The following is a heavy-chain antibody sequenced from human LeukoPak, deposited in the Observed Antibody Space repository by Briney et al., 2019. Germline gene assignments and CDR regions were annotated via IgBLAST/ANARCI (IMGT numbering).Heavy chain of an antibody. J-gene: IGHJ4*02. D-gene: IGHD6-13*01. V-gene: IGHV3-7*01. CDR1: GFTFSSYW. CDR2: IKQDGSEK. Sequence: GGSLRLSCAASGFTFSSYWMSWVRQAPGKGLEWVANIKQDGSEKYYVDSVKGRFTISRDNAKNSLYLQMDSLRDDDTAVYYCAREGNSWEFDYWGQGTLVTVSS. CDR3: AREGNSWEFDY.